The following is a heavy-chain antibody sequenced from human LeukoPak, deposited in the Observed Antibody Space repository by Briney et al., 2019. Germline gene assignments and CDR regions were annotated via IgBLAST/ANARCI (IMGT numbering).Heavy chain of an antibody. V-gene: IGHV3-11*04. J-gene: IGHJ5*02. Sequence: KTGGSLSLSCAASGFTLNNAWMSWVRQAPGKGLGWVSYIISSGSTISYADSVKGRFTISRDNAKNSLYLQMNSLRAEDTAVYYCARDRLAYRSGYNWFDPWGQGTLVTVSS. CDR2: IISSGSTI. CDR1: GFTLNNAW. D-gene: IGHD3-22*01. CDR3: ARDRLAYRSGYNWFDP.